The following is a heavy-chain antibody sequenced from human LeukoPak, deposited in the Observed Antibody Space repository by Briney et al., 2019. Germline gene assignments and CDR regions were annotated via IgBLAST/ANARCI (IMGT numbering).Heavy chain of an antibody. J-gene: IGHJ5*02. CDR3: ARGSADDFWSGYSPNWFDP. CDR2: IYHSGST. CDR1: GYSISSGYY. D-gene: IGHD3-3*01. V-gene: IGHV4-38-2*01. Sequence: SETLSLSCAVSGYSISSGYYRGWLRQPPGKGLEWIGSIYHSGSTYYNPSLKSRVTISVDTSKNQFSLKLSSVTAADTAVYYCARGSADDFWSGYSPNWFDPWGQGTLVTVSS.